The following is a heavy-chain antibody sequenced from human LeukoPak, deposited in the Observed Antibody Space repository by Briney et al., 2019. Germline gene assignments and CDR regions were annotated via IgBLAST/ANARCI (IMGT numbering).Heavy chain of an antibody. Sequence: ASVKVSCKASGYIFNNYGISWVRQAPGQGLEWMGWINPNSGGTNYAQKFQGRVTMTRDTSISTAYMELSRLRSDDTAVYYCARGAQDYYGSGVFDYWGQGTLVTVSS. V-gene: IGHV1-2*02. CDR1: GYIFNNYG. J-gene: IGHJ4*02. CDR2: INPNSGGT. CDR3: ARGAQDYYGSGVFDY. D-gene: IGHD3-10*01.